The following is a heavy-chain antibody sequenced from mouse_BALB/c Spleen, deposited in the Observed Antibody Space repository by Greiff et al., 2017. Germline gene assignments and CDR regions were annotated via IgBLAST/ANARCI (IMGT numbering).Heavy chain of an antibody. CDR1: GFNIKDTY. D-gene: IGHD2-1*01. J-gene: IGHJ3*01. Sequence: EVQLQQSGAELVKPGASVKLSCTASGFNIKDTYMHWVKQRPEQGLEWIGRIDPANGNTKYDPKFQGKATITADTSSNTAYLQLSSLTSEDTAVYYCARGRYGNSAWFAYWGQGTLVTVSA. V-gene: IGHV14-3*02. CDR3: ARGRYGNSAWFAY. CDR2: IDPANGNT.